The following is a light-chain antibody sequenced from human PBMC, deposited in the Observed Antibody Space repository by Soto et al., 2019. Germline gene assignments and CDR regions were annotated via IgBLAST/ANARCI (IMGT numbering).Light chain of an antibody. J-gene: IGKJ1*01. Sequence: DIQMTQSPSTLSGSVGDRVTTTCRASQTISSWLAWYQQKPGKAPKLLNYKASTLKSGVPSRFSGSGSGTEFTLTISSLQPDDFATYYCQHYNSYSEAFGQGTKVELK. CDR3: QHYNSYSEA. CDR2: KAS. CDR1: QTISSW. V-gene: IGKV1-5*03.